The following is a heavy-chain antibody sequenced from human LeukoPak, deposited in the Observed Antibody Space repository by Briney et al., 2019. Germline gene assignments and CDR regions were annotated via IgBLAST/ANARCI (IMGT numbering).Heavy chain of an antibody. D-gene: IGHD6-6*01. CDR3: AKVGTYSSSVGSFDY. Sequence: HPGGSLRLSCAASGFTFGSYWMSWVRQAPGKGLEWVAVISYDGSNKYYADSVKGRFTISRDNSKNTLYLQMNSLRTEDTAVYYCAKVGTYSSSVGSFDYWGQGTLVTVSS. CDR1: GFTFGSYW. V-gene: IGHV3-30*18. J-gene: IGHJ4*02. CDR2: ISYDGSNK.